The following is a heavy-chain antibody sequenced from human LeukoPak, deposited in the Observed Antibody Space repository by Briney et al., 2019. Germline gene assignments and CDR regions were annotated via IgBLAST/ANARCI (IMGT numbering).Heavy chain of an antibody. CDR3: ARDRDDYWSGYYYRTENYMGV. J-gene: IGHJ6*03. CDR2: IYSSGST. V-gene: IGHV4-4*07. CDR1: GGSISGYY. Sequence: PSETLSLTCTVSGGSISGYYWSWVRRPAGKGLEWIGRIYSSGSTNYNPSLKSRVSMSVDTSKNQFSVKLSSVTAADTAVYYCARDRDDYWSGYYYRTENYMGVWGKGTTVTVSS. D-gene: IGHD3-3*01.